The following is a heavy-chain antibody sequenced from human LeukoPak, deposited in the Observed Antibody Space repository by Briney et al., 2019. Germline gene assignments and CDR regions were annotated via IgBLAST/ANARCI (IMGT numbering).Heavy chain of an antibody. V-gene: IGHV1-8*01. CDR2: MSPNSGNT. D-gene: IGHD6-13*01. CDR1: GYTFTSYD. CDR3: ARVGQAAAGYYYYYGMDV. J-gene: IGHJ6*02. Sequence: ASVKVSCKASGYTFTSYDINWVRQATGQGLEWMGWMSPNSGNTGYAQKFQGRVTMTRNTSISTAYMELSSLRSEDTAVYYCARVGQAAAGYYYYYGMDVWGQGTTVTVSS.